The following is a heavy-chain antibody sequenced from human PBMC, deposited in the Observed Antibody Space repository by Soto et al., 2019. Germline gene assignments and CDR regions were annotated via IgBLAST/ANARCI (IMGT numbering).Heavy chain of an antibody. CDR3: TTDPDKVPAMRFDY. CDR2: IKSRNDGGTT. V-gene: IGHV3-15*01. J-gene: IGHJ4*02. CDR1: AFTFSDAW. Sequence: EVHLVESGGGLVKPGGSLRLSCAASAFTFSDAWMSWVRQAPGKGLEWVGRIKSRNDGGTTDYAAPVKGRFTISRDDSKNTLYLQMTSLKSEDTAVYYCTTDPDKVPAMRFDYWGQGTLVAVSS. D-gene: IGHD3-9*01.